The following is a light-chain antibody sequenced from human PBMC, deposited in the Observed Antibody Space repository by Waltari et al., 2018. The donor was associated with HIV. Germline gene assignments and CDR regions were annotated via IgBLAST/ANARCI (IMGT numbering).Light chain of an antibody. CDR2: GAS. Sequence: IVLTQSPGTLSLSPGERATLSCRASQSVSSSYLAWYQQKPGQAPRLLSYGASSRATGIPDRFSGSGSGTDFTLTISRLEPEDFAVYYCQQYGSAPYTFGQGTKLDIK. CDR3: QQYGSAPYT. J-gene: IGKJ2*01. V-gene: IGKV3-20*01. CDR1: QSVSSSY.